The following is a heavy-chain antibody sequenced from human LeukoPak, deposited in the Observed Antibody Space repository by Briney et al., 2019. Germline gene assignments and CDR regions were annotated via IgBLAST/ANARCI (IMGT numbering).Heavy chain of an antibody. CDR1: GCTFSSYA. J-gene: IGHJ4*02. CDR3: AKEGSMAGTGYFDY. Sequence: GGSLRLSCAASGCTFSSYAMSWVRQAPGKGLEWVSVIIGSGSSTYYADSVKGRFTISRDNSKNTLYLQMNSLRAEDTAIYYCAKEGSMAGTGYFDYWGQGTLVTVSS. V-gene: IGHV3-23*01. D-gene: IGHD6-19*01. CDR2: IIGSGSST.